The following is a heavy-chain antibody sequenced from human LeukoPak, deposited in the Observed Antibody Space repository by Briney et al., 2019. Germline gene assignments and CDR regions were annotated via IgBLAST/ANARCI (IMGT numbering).Heavy chain of an antibody. J-gene: IGHJ4*02. CDR2: INPSGGST. CDR3: ARDEGPIFGVVIIDY. D-gene: IGHD3-3*01. Sequence: GASVKVSCKASGYTFTSYYMHWVRQAPGQGLEWMGIINPSGGSTSYTQKFQGRVTMTRDTSTSTVYMELSSLGSEDTAVYYCARDEGPIFGVVIIDYWGQGTLVTVSS. CDR1: GYTFTSYY. V-gene: IGHV1-46*01.